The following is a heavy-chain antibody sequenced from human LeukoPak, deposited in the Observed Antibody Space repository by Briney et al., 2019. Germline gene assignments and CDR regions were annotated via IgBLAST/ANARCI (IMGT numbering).Heavy chain of an antibody. CDR3: ATDGHYDFWSGKTEVADV. CDR2: IIPIFGTA. Sequence: VASVKVSCKASGGTFSSYAISWVRQAPGQGLEWMGGIIPIFGTANYAQKFQGRVAMTEDTSTDTAYMELSSLRSEDTAVYYCATDGHYDFWSGKTEVADVWGQGTTVTVSS. V-gene: IGHV1-69*06. CDR1: GGTFSSYA. D-gene: IGHD3-3*01. J-gene: IGHJ6*02.